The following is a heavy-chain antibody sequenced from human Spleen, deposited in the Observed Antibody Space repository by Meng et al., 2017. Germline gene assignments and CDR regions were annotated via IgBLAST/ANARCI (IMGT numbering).Heavy chain of an antibody. D-gene: IGHD3-22*01. Sequence: ETLSLTCAASGFSVSHNYMSWVRQAPGKGLEWVSAISTSGATTYYADSVKGRFTISRDNSKNTVYLLMNSLRVEDTALYYCAKRDSGVRTFDLWGQGTMVTVSS. CDR2: ISTSGATT. V-gene: IGHV3-23*01. CDR1: GFSVSHNY. J-gene: IGHJ3*01. CDR3: AKRDSGVRTFDL.